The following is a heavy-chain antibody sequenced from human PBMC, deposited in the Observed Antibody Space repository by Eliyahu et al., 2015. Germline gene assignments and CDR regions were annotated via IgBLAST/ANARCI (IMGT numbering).Heavy chain of an antibody. CDR2: XRSTGGS. J-gene: IGHJ5*02. Sequence: QVHLQESAPGLVKPSXTXSLTXSVSXXSXSFYYWSWIRQPPGKGLEWIGYXRSTGGSSYNPSFKSRISFSEDTSKNQFSLRLTSVTAADTAVYYCARAADGDLILGHWFDPWGQGILVTVSS. D-gene: IGHD3-10*01. CDR3: ARAADGDLILGHWFDP. V-gene: IGHV4-4*09. CDR1: XXSXSFYY.